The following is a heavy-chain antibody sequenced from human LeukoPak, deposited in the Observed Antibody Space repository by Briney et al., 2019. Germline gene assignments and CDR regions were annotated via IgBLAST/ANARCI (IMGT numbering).Heavy chain of an antibody. CDR3: KGTVADPYYFDY. D-gene: IGHD6-19*01. Sequence: PGGSLRLSCAASGFTFSSYGMHWVRQAPGKGLEWVAVISYDGSNKNYADSVKGRFTISRDNSKNTLYLQMNSLRAEDTAVYYCKGTVADPYYFDYWGQGTLVTVSS. V-gene: IGHV3-30*03. CDR1: GFTFSSYG. CDR2: ISYDGSNK. J-gene: IGHJ4*02.